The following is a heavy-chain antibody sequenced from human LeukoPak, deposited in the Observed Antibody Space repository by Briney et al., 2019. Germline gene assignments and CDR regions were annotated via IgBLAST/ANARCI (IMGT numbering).Heavy chain of an antibody. CDR2: ISSNGGST. CDR3: ARARSVLYYFDY. D-gene: IGHD2-8*02. V-gene: IGHV3-64*01. J-gene: IGHJ4*02. CDR1: GFTFSSYA. Sequence: GGSLRLSCAASGFTFSSYAMHWVRQAPGKGLEYVSAISSNGGSTYYANSVKGRFTISRDNSKNTLYLQMGSLRAEDMAVYYCARARSVLYYFDYWGQGTLVTVSS.